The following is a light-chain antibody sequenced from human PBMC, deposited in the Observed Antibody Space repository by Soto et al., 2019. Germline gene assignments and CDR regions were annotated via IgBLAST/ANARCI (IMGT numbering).Light chain of an antibody. CDR2: DDI. CDR1: NIGTKS. Sequence: SYELTQPPSVSVAPGQTARVTCGGNNIGTKSVHWYQQKPGQAPVLVVYDDIDRPSGIPERFSGSNAGNTATLTIDRVEAGDEADYYCQVWDGSNDISYVFGTGTKVTVL. CDR3: QVWDGSNDISYV. V-gene: IGLV3-21*02. J-gene: IGLJ1*01.